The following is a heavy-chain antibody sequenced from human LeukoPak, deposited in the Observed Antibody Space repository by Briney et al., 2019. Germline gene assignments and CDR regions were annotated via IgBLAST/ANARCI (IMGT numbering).Heavy chain of an antibody. CDR1: GFTFSSYG. Sequence: GGSLRLSCAASGFTFSSYGMHSVRQAPGKGLEWEAVISYDGSNKYYADSVKGRLTISRDNSKNTLYLQMNSLRAEDTAVYYCAKNQYGSGVFDYWGQGTLVTVSS. CDR2: ISYDGSNK. V-gene: IGHV3-30*18. CDR3: AKNQYGSGVFDY. D-gene: IGHD6-19*01. J-gene: IGHJ4*02.